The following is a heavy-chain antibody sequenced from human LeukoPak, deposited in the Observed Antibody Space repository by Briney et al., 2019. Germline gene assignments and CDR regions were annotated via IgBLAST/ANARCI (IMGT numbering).Heavy chain of an antibody. Sequence: GGSLRLSCVTSGFSFRNYWMGWVRQAPGKGLEWVANINEDGSEKYYVDSVKGRFTISRDNAKNSVSLQMNSLRGEDTAVYYCTRLADHTVDHWGQGTLVTVSS. J-gene: IGHJ4*02. D-gene: IGHD1-14*01. CDR1: GFSFRNYW. CDR2: INEDGSEK. CDR3: TRLADHTVDH. V-gene: IGHV3-7*01.